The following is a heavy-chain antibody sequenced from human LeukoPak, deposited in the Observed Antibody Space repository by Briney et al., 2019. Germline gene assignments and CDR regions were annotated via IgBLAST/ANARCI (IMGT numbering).Heavy chain of an antibody. CDR2: IYYSGGT. Sequence: SETLSLTCTVSGGSIGSYYWSWIRQPPGKGLEWIGNIYYSGGTNYNPSLKSRVTISVDTSKNQFSLKLSSVTAADMAVYFCARQSRTSMDYYYGMDVWGQGTTVTVSS. CDR1: GGSIGSYY. V-gene: IGHV4-59*08. D-gene: IGHD5-18*01. J-gene: IGHJ6*02. CDR3: ARQSRTSMDYYYGMDV.